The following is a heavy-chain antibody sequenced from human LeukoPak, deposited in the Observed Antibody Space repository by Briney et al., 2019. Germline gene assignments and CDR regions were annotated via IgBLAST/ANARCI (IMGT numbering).Heavy chain of an antibody. V-gene: IGHV1-2*02. D-gene: IGHD5-18*01. CDR1: GYTFTGCF. CDR2: IDPNSDNI. CDR3: ARSAYNYGYVHFDH. Sequence: GSVKVSCKASGYTFTGCFIHYVRQAPGQGLEWMGWIDPNSDNIRYSETFKDRVTMTRDTSTNTAYMELSWLRSDDTAVYYCARSAYNYGYVHFDHWGQGTLVIVSS. J-gene: IGHJ5*02.